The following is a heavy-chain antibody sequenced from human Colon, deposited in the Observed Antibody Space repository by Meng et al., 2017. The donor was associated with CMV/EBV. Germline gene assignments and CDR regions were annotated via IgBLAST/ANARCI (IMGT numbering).Heavy chain of an antibody. D-gene: IGHD1-1*01. CDR2: IHNNGST. V-gene: IGHV4-30-2*01. CDR3: ARGGQLWFDF. Sequence: GAVYGGSVSSGGYSWNWIRQPPGKGLEWIGSIHNNGSTEYRTSLKSRVTMSVDGSKNQFSLKMTSDTAADTAVYYCARGGQLWFDFWGQGALVTVSS. CDR1: GGSVSSGGYS. J-gene: IGHJ4*02.